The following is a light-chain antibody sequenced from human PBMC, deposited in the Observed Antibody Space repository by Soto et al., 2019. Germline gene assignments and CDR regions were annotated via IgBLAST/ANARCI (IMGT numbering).Light chain of an antibody. CDR1: QSVSSSY. CDR2: GAS. CDR3: QQYVSSPYT. V-gene: IGKV3-20*01. J-gene: IGKJ2*01. Sequence: EIVLTQSPGTLSLSPGERATLSCRASQSVSSSYLAWYQQKPGQAPRLLIYGASSRATGIPDGFSGSGSGTDFTLTISRLEPEDFAVYYCQQYVSSPYTFGQGTKLEIK.